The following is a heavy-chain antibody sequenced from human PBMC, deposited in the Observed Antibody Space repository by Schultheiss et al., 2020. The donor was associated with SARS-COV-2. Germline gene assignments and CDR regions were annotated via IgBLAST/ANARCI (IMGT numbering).Heavy chain of an antibody. CDR3: AKLRGGYYQDY. J-gene: IGHJ4*02. CDR1: GFTFSSSV. Sequence: GGSLRLSCAASGFTFSSSVMTWVRQSPGKVLEWVSTISDSGVTTYYADSVRGRFTISRDNSKNTLYLQMNSLRAGDTAVYFCAKLRGGYYQDYWGQGSLVTVSS. D-gene: IGHD3-22*01. CDR2: ISDSGVTT. V-gene: IGHV3-23*01.